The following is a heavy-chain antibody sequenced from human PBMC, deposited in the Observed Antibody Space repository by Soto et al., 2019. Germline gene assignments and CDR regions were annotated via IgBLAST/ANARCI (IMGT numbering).Heavy chain of an antibody. V-gene: IGHV3-11*01. J-gene: IGHJ6*03. CDR3: ARVGVDCGSTTCYVVYYYMDV. CDR1: GFTFSDYY. Sequence: QVQLVESGGGLVKPGGSLRLSCAASGFTFSDYYMSWIRQAPGKGLEWISYISSSGSTIYYADSVKGRFTISRDNANNSLYLQMNSLRAEDTAVYYCARVGVDCGSTTCYVVYYYMDVWGKGTTVTVSS. CDR2: ISSSGSTI. D-gene: IGHD2-2*01.